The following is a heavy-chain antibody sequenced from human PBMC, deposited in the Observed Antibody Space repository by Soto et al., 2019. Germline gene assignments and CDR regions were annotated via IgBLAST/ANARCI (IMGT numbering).Heavy chain of an antibody. CDR2: IWHDGNNK. CDR1: GFTFSNYG. V-gene: IGHV3-33*01. D-gene: IGHD1-26*01. CDR3: ASDLVGASDSYGLDV. Sequence: LSLSCAASGFTFSNYGMRWVRQAPGKGLEWVAIIWHDGNNKYYADSVRGRFIISRDNSKNRLYLQMNSLRAEDTAVYYCASDLVGASDSYGLDVWGQGTPVTVSS. J-gene: IGHJ6*02.